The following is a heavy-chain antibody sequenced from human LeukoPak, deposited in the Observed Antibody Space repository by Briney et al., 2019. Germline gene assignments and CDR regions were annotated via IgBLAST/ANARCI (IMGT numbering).Heavy chain of an antibody. CDR3: ARDYYDSSGFGAFDI. CDR2: INPNSGGT. V-gene: IGHV1-2*02. J-gene: IGHJ3*02. Sequence: ASVKVSCKGSVYTFTAYYMHWVRKAPGQGLEWMGWINPNSGGTNYAQKFQGRVTMTRDTSISTAYMELSRLRSDDTAVYYCARDYYDSSGFGAFDIWGQGTMVTVSS. D-gene: IGHD3-22*01. CDR1: VYTFTAYY.